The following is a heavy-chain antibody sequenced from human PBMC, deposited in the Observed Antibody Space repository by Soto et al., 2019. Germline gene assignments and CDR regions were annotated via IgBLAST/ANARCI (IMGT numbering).Heavy chain of an antibody. J-gene: IGHJ5*02. V-gene: IGHV1-24*01. D-gene: IGHD6-13*01. CDR1: GYTLTELS. Sequence: ASVKVSCKVSGYTLTELSMHWVRQAPGKGLEWMGGFDPEDGETIYAQKFQGRVTMTEDTSTDTAYMELSSLRSEDTAVYYCATRMAGYSSSWYWFDPWGQGTLVTVSS. CDR3: ATRMAGYSSSWYWFDP. CDR2: FDPEDGET.